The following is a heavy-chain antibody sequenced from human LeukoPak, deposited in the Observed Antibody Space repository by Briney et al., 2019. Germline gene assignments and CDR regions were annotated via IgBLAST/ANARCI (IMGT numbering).Heavy chain of an antibody. CDR1: GGSISSYY. CDR2: IYYSGST. Sequence: SETLSLTCTVSGGSISSYYWSWIRQPPGKGLEWIGYIYYSGSTNYNPSLKSRVTISVDTPKNQFSLKLSSVTAADTAVYYCAREGVVAAFDYWGQGTLVTVSS. J-gene: IGHJ4*02. CDR3: AREGVVAAFDY. D-gene: IGHD2-15*01. V-gene: IGHV4-59*01.